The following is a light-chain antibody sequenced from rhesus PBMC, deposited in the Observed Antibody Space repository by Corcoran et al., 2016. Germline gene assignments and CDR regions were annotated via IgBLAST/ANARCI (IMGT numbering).Light chain of an antibody. CDR1: QNIYSN. CDR2: AAS. V-gene: IGKV1S12*01. CDR3: QHYYDNPYS. Sequence: DIQMTQSPSALSASVGDRVTISCRASQNIYSNLAWYQQKPGKAPKLLIYAASSLQTGIPSRFSGSGSGTDFTLTISSLQPEDSAAYYCQHYYDNPYSFGQGTKVEIE. J-gene: IGKJ2*01.